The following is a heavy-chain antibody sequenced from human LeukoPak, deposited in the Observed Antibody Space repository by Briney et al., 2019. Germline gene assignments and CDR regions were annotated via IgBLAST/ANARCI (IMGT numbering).Heavy chain of an antibody. J-gene: IGHJ6*02. CDR1: GGTFSSYA. Sequence: SVKVSCKASGGTFSSYAISWVRQAPGQGLEWMGGIIPIFGTANYAQKFQGRVTITADESTSTAYMELSSLRSEDTAVYYCARHGYCSSTSCYPEYYYYGMGVWGQGTTVTVSS. D-gene: IGHD2-2*03. CDR3: ARHGYCSSTSCYPEYYYYGMGV. V-gene: IGHV1-69*13. CDR2: IIPIFGTA.